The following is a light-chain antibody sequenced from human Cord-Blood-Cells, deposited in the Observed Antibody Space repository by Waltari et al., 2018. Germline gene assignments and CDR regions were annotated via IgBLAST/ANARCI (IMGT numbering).Light chain of an antibody. CDR2: DVS. CDR3: SSYTSSSTL. J-gene: IGLJ3*02. V-gene: IGLV2-14*01. Sequence: QSALTQPASVSGSPGQSITISCTGTSSDVGGYNDVSWYQQHPGKAPKLMIYDVSQRPSGVSNRFSGSKSGNTASLTISGLQAEDEADYYCSSYTSSSTLFGGGTKLTVL. CDR1: SSDVGGYND.